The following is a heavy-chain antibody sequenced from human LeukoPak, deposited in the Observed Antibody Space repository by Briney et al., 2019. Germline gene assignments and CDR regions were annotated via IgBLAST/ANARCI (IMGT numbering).Heavy chain of an antibody. CDR2: ISSSSSYT. V-gene: IGHV3-11*06. J-gene: IGHJ4*02. D-gene: IGHD5-12*01. Sequence: GGSLRLSCAASGFIFSDYYMSWIRQARGKGLEWVSYISSSSSYTNYADSVKGRFTISRDNAKNSLYLQMNSLRAEDTAVYYCARVYAPSGYGAYYFDFWGQGTLVTVSS. CDR1: GFIFSDYY. CDR3: ARVYAPSGYGAYYFDF.